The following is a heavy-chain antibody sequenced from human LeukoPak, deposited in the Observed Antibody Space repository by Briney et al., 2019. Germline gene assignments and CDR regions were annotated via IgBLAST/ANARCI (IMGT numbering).Heavy chain of an antibody. J-gene: IGHJ4*02. CDR2: IGAGGDST. D-gene: IGHD5-24*01. Sequence: PGGSLRLSCGASGFSFSSHAMNWVRQAPGKGLEWVSLIGAGGDSTYYADSVKGRFTISRDNSKNTLYLQMNSLRAEDTGVYYCPRDPFDYWGQGTLVTVSS. CDR3: PRDPFDY. CDR1: GFSFSSHA. V-gene: IGHV3-23*01.